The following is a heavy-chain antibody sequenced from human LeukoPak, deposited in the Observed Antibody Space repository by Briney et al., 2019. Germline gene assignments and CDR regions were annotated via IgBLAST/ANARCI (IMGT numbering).Heavy chain of an antibody. V-gene: IGHV3-73*01. CDR3: TRGTYYYALN. CDR1: GFTFSSYW. Sequence: GGSLRLSCAASGFTFSSYWMSWVRQASGKGLEWVGRIRTKPNSYATAYAASLKGRFTISRDDSQNTAYLQMHSLKTEDTAVYYCTRGTYYYALNWGQGTLVTVSS. D-gene: IGHD3-10*01. CDR2: IRTKPNSYAT. J-gene: IGHJ4*02.